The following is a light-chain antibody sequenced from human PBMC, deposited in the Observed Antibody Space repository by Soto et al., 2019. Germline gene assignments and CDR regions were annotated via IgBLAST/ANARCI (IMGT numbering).Light chain of an antibody. J-gene: IGKJ2*01. Sequence: DIVLTQSPGTLSLSPGDRATLSCRASQGVSTNYVAWYQQKPGQSPRLLIYGASSRAAGIPDRFSGSGSGTDFTLTISRVEPEDCAVFYCHQYGHSPYTFGQGTKLEIK. CDR3: HQYGHSPYT. V-gene: IGKV3-20*01. CDR1: QGVSTNY. CDR2: GAS.